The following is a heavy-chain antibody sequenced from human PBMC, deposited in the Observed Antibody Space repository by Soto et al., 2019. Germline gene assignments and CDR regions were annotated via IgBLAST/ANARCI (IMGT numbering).Heavy chain of an antibody. J-gene: IGHJ5*02. Sequence: EVQLLESGGGLVQPGGSLRLSCAASGFTCSSYAMSWVRQAPGKGLEWVSAISGSGGSTYYADSVKGRFTISEDNSKNALYLQMNSLRAEDTAVYYCAKDYDFWSDYPRGWFDPWGQGTLVTVSS. CDR1: GFTCSSYA. CDR2: ISGSGGST. D-gene: IGHD3-3*01. CDR3: AKDYDFWSDYPRGWFDP. V-gene: IGHV3-23*01.